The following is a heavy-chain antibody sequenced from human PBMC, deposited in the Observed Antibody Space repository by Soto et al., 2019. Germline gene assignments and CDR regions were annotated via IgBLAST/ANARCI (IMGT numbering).Heavy chain of an antibody. D-gene: IGHD3-3*01. Sequence: ASVKVSCKASGYTFTSYGISWVRQAPGQGLQWIGWITAFNGNTKYAQQFQGRVTMTTDTSTSTAYMELRSLESDDTAVYYCARISQSDFWSGYYYFFDYWGQGTLVTVSS. J-gene: IGHJ4*02. V-gene: IGHV1-18*01. CDR3: ARISQSDFWSGYYYFFDY. CDR2: ITAFNGNT. CDR1: GYTFTSYG.